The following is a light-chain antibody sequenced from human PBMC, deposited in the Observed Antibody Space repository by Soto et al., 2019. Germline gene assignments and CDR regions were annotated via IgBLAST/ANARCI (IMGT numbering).Light chain of an antibody. CDR3: QQLNSYPLT. V-gene: IGKV1-9*01. CDR1: QAISSY. Sequence: DVQLTQSPSFLSASVGDRVTITCRASQAISSYLAWYQQKPGKAPKFLVYAASTLQSGVPSRFSGRGSGTEFTLTITSLQPEDFATYYCQQLNSYPLTFGGGTKVEIK. J-gene: IGKJ4*01. CDR2: AAS.